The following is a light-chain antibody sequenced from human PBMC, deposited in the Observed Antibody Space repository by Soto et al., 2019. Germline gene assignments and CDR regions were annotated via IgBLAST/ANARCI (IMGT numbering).Light chain of an antibody. CDR1: NSDIGSNY. CDR3: AAWDDSLSGWV. Sequence: QSVLTQPPSASVTPGQRVTISCSGRNSDIGSNYVYWYQQVPGTAPKLLIYTNNQRPSGVPHRFSGSKSATSASLAIGGLRSEDEADYYCAAWDDSLSGWVFGGGTKLTVL. V-gene: IGLV1-47*01. CDR2: TNN. J-gene: IGLJ3*02.